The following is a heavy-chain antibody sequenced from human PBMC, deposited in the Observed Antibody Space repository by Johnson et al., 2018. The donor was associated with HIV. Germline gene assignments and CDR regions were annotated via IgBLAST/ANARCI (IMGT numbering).Heavy chain of an antibody. CDR2: VSSDGSNK. Sequence: QVQLVESGGGVVQPGRSLRLSCAASGFTLSGNPIHWVRQAPGKGLEWVAVVSSDGSNKYYADSVKGRFTISRDYSKNTLYLQMNSLRAEDTAVYYCAKDGVVGAKRRAFDIWGQGTMVTVSS. CDR1: GFTLSGNP. D-gene: IGHD1-26*01. CDR3: AKDGVVGAKRRAFDI. V-gene: IGHV3-30-3*01. J-gene: IGHJ3*02.